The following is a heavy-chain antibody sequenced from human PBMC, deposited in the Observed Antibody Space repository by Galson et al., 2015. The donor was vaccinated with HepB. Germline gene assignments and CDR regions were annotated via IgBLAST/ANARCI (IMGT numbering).Heavy chain of an antibody. CDR2: INLDNGIT. CDR1: GYTFATQA. J-gene: IGHJ4*02. CDR3: ARGTEFFDF. Sequence: SVKVSCKVSGYTFATQAIHWARQAPGQRLEWMAWINLDNGITKYSEKFQGRFTVSWDTSATTAYMEMSDLRSEDTAVYYCARGTEFFDFWGQGTLVAVSS. V-gene: IGHV1-3*01.